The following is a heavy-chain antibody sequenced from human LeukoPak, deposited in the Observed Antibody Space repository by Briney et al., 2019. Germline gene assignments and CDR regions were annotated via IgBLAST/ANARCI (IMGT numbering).Heavy chain of an antibody. V-gene: IGHV1-46*01. D-gene: IGHD6-19*01. Sequence: ASVKVSCKASGYTFTGYYMHWVRQAPGQGLEWMGIINPSGGSTSYAQKFQGRVTMTRDTSISTAYMELSRLRSDDTAVYYCARVRQWLGPLDYWGQGTLVTVSS. CDR1: GYTFTGYY. CDR3: ARVRQWLGPLDY. CDR2: INPSGGST. J-gene: IGHJ4*02.